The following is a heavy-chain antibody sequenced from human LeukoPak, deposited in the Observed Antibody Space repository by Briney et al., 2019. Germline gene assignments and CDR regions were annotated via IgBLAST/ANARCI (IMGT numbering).Heavy chain of an antibody. D-gene: IGHD6-13*01. CDR3: ARDMVPTAAAGTLNWFGP. CDR2: IIPILGIA. V-gene: IGHV1-69*04. CDR1: GGTFSSYA. Sequence: SVKVSCKASGGTFSSYAISWVRQAPGQGLEWMGRIIPILGIANYAQKFQGRVTITADKSTSTAYMELSSLRSEDTAVYYCARDMVPTAAAGTLNWFGPWGQGTLVTVSS. J-gene: IGHJ5*02.